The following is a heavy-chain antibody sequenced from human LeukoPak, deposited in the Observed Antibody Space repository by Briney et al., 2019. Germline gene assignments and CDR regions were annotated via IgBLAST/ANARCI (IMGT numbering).Heavy chain of an antibody. J-gene: IGHJ4*02. CDR3: ARDRGYGSGSYLY. CDR1: GFTFSSYW. D-gene: IGHD3-10*01. Sequence: GGSLRLSCAASGFTFSSYWMSWVRQAPGKGLEWVANIKQDGSEKYYVDSVKGRFTISRDNAKNSLYLQMNSLRAEDTAVYYCARDRGYGSGSYLYWGQGTLVTVSS. CDR2: IKQDGSEK. V-gene: IGHV3-7*01.